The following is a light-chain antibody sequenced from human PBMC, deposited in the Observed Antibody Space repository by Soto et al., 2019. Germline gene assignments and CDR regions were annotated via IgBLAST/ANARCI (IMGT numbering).Light chain of an antibody. CDR2: DVS. CDR3: CSYAGSYTFVV. Sequence: QSALTHPRSVSGSPGQSVTISCTGTSSDVGGYNYVSWYQQHPGKAPKLMIYDVSKRPSGVPDRFSGSKSGNTASLTISGLQAEDEADYYCCSYAGSYTFVVFGGGTQLTVL. CDR1: SSDVGGYNY. J-gene: IGLJ2*01. V-gene: IGLV2-11*01.